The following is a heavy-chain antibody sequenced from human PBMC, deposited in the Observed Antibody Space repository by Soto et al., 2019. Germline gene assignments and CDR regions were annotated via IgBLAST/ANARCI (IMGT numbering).Heavy chain of an antibody. CDR3: AREGSEYYGSGSQGWDALDI. J-gene: IGHJ3*02. CDR1: GGSLSTYY. Sequence: PSQTLSLTCTLAGGSLSTYYPGWIRQPPRKGREWMEYIYYSGSTNYNPSLKGGVTISVDTSKNQFSMKLSSVTAADTAVYYCAREGSEYYGSGSQGWDALDIWGQGTMVTVSS. V-gene: IGHV4-59*01. D-gene: IGHD3-10*01. CDR2: IYYSGST.